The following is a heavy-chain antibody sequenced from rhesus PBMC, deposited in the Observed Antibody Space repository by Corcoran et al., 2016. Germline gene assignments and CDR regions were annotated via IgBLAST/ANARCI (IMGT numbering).Heavy chain of an antibody. CDR3: SRQNYVDEYAYFGDFYFDS. CDR2: IYWNDYR. J-gene: IGHJ4*01. V-gene: IGHV2S2*01. CDR1: GFSLSTSGMR. Sequence: QVTLKESGPALVKPTQTLPLPCTFHGFSLSTSGMRVNLIRQPPGKPLTCLPRIYWNDYRYYTASLKSRLAISKDTSQNQVVLKMTNMDPKDTATYYCSRQNYVDEYAYFGDFYFDSWGQGVLVTVSS. D-gene: IGHD3-9*01.